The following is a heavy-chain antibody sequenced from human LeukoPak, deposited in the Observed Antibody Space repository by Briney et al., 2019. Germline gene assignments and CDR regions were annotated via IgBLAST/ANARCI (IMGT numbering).Heavy chain of an antibody. CDR3: ARGGHYYDSGAFDI. V-gene: IGHV4-59*01. Sequence: PSETLSLTCTVSGGSISSYYWSWIRQPPGKGLEWIGYIYYSGSTNYNPSLKSRVTISVDTSKNQFSLKLSSVTAADTAVYYCARGGHYYDSGAFDIWGQGTMVTVSS. CDR2: IYYSGST. J-gene: IGHJ3*02. CDR1: GGSISSYY. D-gene: IGHD3-22*01.